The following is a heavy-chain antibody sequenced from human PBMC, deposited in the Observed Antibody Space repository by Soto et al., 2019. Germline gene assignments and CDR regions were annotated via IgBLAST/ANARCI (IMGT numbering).Heavy chain of an antibody. CDR1: GGTFSSYA. CDR2: IIPIFGTA. J-gene: IGHJ4*02. Sequence: QVQLVQSGAEVKKPGSSVKVSCKASGGTFSSYAISWVRQAPGQGLEWMGGIIPIFGTANYAQKFQGRVRITTDDSTRTAYMELSSLTSEETAVYYCARKSAMTTVVNFASWGQGTLVTVSA. D-gene: IGHD4-17*01. CDR3: ARKSAMTTVVNFAS. V-gene: IGHV1-69*05.